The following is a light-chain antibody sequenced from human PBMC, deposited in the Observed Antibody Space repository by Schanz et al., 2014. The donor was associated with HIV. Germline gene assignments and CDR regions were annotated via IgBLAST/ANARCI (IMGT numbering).Light chain of an antibody. CDR3: SSYAGSNNLV. CDR1: SSDVGHYDY. V-gene: IGLV2-8*01. CDR2: EVS. J-gene: IGLJ3*02. Sequence: QSALTQPPSASGSRGQSVTISCTGTSSDVGHYDYVSWYQQHPGKAPKVMIYEVSKRPSGVPDRFSGSKSGNTASLTVSGLQAEDEADYYCSSYAGSNNLVFGGGTKLTVL.